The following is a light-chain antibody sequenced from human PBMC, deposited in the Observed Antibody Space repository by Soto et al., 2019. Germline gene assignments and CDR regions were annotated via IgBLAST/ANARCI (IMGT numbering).Light chain of an antibody. Sequence: QSALTQPASVSGSPGQSITISCTGTSSDVGGYNYVSWYQQHPGKAPKLMIYEVSNRPSGVSNRFSGSKSGNTASLTISGLQAEDEADYYCRSYTSSSTLRYVFGTGTKVTVL. J-gene: IGLJ1*01. V-gene: IGLV2-14*01. CDR3: RSYTSSSTLRYV. CDR1: SSDVGGYNY. CDR2: EVS.